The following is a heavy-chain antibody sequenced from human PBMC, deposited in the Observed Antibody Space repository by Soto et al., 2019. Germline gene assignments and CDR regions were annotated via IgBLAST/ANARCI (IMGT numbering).Heavy chain of an antibody. CDR3: ARTRLHDY. Sequence: EVHLVESGGDLVQPGGSLRLSCAASGFNFSAYWMSWVRQAPGKGLEWVANINQDGDAKNYVDSVKGRFTISRDNAKNSLYLQMNSLRAEDTAMYYCARTRLHDYWGQGALVAVSS. CDR2: INQDGDAK. J-gene: IGHJ4*02. V-gene: IGHV3-7*01. D-gene: IGHD4-4*01. CDR1: GFNFSAYW.